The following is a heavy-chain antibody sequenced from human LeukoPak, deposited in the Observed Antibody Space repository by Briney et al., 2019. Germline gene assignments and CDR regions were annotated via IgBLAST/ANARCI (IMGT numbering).Heavy chain of an antibody. J-gene: IGHJ4*02. CDR1: CVSIRTGSYY. V-gene: IGHV4-61*02. D-gene: IGHD3-22*01. CDR3: ARDPRVIVTPY. Sequence: SETLSLTSTVPCVSIRTGSYYWSWIRQPAGKGLEWIGRIYTSGSTNYNPSLKSRVTISVDTAKNQYSLNPDTVADDGTAVYYCARDPRVIVTPYWGQGTLVTVSS. CDR2: IYTSGST.